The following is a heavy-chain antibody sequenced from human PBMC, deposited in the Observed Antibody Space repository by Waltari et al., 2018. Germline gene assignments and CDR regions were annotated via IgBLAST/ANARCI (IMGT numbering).Heavy chain of an antibody. V-gene: IGHV4-38-2*01. CDR2: IYHSGTT. Sequence: QVQLQESGPGLVKPSETLSLTCAVSGYSISSGYYWGWIRQPPWNGLDWIGSIYHSGTTYCNPSLKSRFTISVDASKNHFSLKLSSVTAADTAVYYCARLNDYGDLFDYWGQGTLVTVSS. CDR3: ARLNDYGDLFDY. J-gene: IGHJ4*02. CDR1: GYSISSGYY. D-gene: IGHD4-17*01.